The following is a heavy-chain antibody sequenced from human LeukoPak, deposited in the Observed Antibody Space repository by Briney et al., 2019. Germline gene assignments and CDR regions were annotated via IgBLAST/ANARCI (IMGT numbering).Heavy chain of an antibody. V-gene: IGHV4-34*01. D-gene: IGHD6-19*01. CDR1: GGSFSGYY. J-gene: IGHJ4*02. Sequence: SETLSLTCAVYGGSFSGYYWSWIRQPPGKGLEWIGEINHSGSTNYNPSLKSRVTISVDTSKNQFSLNLSSVTAADTAVYYCARGLEAFSSGAFDYWGQGTLVTVSS. CDR3: ARGLEAFSSGAFDY. CDR2: INHSGST.